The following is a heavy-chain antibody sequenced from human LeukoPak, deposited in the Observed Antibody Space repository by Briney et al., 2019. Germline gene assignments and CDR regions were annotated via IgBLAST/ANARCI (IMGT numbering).Heavy chain of an antibody. D-gene: IGHD3-16*01. V-gene: IGHV1-8*01. CDR3: TRSGFGGGVHFDY. Sequence: ASVRVSCKASGYTFTSYDINWVRQAAGQGLEWMGWMNLNSGDTGYVEKFQGRVTMTRDTSITTAYMELSSLRSEDTAVYYCTRSGFGGGVHFDYWGQGTPVTVSS. CDR1: GYTFTSYD. J-gene: IGHJ4*02. CDR2: MNLNSGDT.